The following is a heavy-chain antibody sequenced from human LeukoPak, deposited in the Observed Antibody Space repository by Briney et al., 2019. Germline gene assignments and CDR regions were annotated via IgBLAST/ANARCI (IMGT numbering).Heavy chain of an antibody. Sequence: PSETLSLTCTVSGGSITSHSWSWIRQSPGKELEWIAHIYSHENTNYSPSLNGRATISEDTSKNQVSLKVRSVTTADTAVYYCARQTPYNGNHYFDYWGQGILVTVSS. J-gene: IGHJ4*02. D-gene: IGHD1-14*01. V-gene: IGHV4-4*09. CDR3: ARQTPYNGNHYFDY. CDR1: GGSITSHS. CDR2: IYSHENT.